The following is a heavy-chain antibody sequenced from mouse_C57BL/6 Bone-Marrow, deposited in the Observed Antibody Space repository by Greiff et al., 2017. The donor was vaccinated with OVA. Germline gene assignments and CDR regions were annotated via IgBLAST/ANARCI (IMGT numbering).Heavy chain of an antibody. CDR3: AKVVTTFDY. CDR2: IYPGSGNT. J-gene: IGHJ2*01. Sequence: QVQLQQSGPELVKPGASVKISCKASGYSFTSYYIHWVKQRPGQGLEWIGWIYPGSGNTKYNEKFKGKASLTADTSSSTAYMQLSSLTSEDSAVYYCAKVVTTFDYWGQGTTLTVSS. D-gene: IGHD2-2*01. V-gene: IGHV1-66*01. CDR1: GYSFTSYY.